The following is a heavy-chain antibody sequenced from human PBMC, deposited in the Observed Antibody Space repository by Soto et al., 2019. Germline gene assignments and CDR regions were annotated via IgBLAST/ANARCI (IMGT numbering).Heavy chain of an antibody. D-gene: IGHD3-22*01. V-gene: IGHV1-69*01. Sequence: QVQLVQSGAEVKKPGSSVKVSCKASGGTFSSYAISWVRQAPGQGLEWMGGIIPIFGTANYAQKFQGRVTITADESTSTAYMEVSSLRFEDTAVYYCARDQSYYDSSGDSYYYYGMDVCGQGTTVTVAS. CDR3: ARDQSYYDSSGDSYYYYGMDV. CDR2: IIPIFGTA. J-gene: IGHJ6*02. CDR1: GGTFSSYA.